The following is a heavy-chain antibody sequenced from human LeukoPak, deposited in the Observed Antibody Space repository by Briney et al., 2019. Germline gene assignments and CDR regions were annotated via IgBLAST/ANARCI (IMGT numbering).Heavy chain of an antibody. CDR1: GFTFTYYW. Sequence: GGSLRLSCAASGFTFTYYWMHWVRQAPGKGLVWVARINGDGSSTNYADSVKGRFTISRDNAKNTLYLQMNSLRAGDTAVYYCANDDFGASGLPDYWGQGTLVTVSS. J-gene: IGHJ4*02. CDR3: ANDDFGASGLPDY. D-gene: IGHD4-17*01. CDR2: INGDGSST. V-gene: IGHV3-74*01.